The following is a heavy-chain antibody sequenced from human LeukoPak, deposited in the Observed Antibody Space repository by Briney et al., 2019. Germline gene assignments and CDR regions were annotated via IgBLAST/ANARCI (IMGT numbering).Heavy chain of an antibody. Sequence: ASVKVSCKASGYTFTNYVIAWVRQASGQGLEWMGWISGYNGNTNHAQKYQDRVTMTTDTSTSTAYMELGSLRSDDTAVYYCARDRFYSSVSRALDVWGQGTMVIVSS. V-gene: IGHV1-18*01. J-gene: IGHJ3*01. CDR3: ARDRFYSSVSRALDV. D-gene: IGHD6-25*01. CDR1: GYTFTNYV. CDR2: ISGYNGNT.